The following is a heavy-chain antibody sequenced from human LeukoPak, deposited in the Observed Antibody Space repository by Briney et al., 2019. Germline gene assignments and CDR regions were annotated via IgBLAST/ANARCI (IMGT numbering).Heavy chain of an antibody. V-gene: IGHV1-46*01. D-gene: IGHD3-22*01. Sequence: ASVKVSCKASGYTFSNYYMYWVRQAPGQGLEWMGIINPSVGSTNYAQKFQGRVTLTRDTSTSTVYMELSSLRSEDTAVYYCARAYYYDTSGYYPGGDYWGQGTLVTVSS. J-gene: IGHJ4*02. CDR2: INPSVGST. CDR3: ARAYYYDTSGYYPGGDY. CDR1: GYTFSNYY.